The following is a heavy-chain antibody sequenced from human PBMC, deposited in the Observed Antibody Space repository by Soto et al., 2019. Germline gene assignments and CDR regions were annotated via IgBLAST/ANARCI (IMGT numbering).Heavy chain of an antibody. J-gene: IGHJ4*02. CDR2: INPSGGTT. V-gene: IGHV1-46*01. CDR3: ARVRGGGSEYFFDY. Sequence: ASVKVSCKAYGYSFTRYNVHWVRQAPGQGLEWMAIINPSGGTTYYVQKFEGRVTLTTDTSTSTVYMELSSLRSDDTAVYYCARVRGGGSEYFFDYWGQGTVVTVSS. D-gene: IGHD2-15*01. CDR1: GYSFTRYN.